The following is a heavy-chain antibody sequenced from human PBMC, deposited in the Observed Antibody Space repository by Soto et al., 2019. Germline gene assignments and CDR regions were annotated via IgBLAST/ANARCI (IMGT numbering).Heavy chain of an antibody. J-gene: IGHJ4*02. V-gene: IGHV4-34*01. CDR2: INHSGST. CDR3: ARAPLRNLFPYPVGSFDY. Sequence: SETLSLTCAVYGGSFSGYYWSWIRQPPGKGLEWIGEINHSGSTNYNPSLKSRVTISVDTSKNQFSLKLSSVTAADTAVYYCARAPLRNLFPYPVGSFDYWGQGTLVTVSS. D-gene: IGHD1-26*01. CDR1: GGSFSGYY.